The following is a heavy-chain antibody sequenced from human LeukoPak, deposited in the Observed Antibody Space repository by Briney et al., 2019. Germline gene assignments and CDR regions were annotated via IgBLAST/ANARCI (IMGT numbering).Heavy chain of an antibody. D-gene: IGHD2-2*01. CDR1: GYTFTSYD. CDR3: ARRNARDIVVVPAATTHYYGMDV. CDR2: MNPNSGNT. V-gene: IGHV1-8*01. Sequence: ASVKVSCKASGYTFTSYDINWVRQVTGQGLEWMGWMNPNSGNTGFVQKFQGRVTMTRNTSISTAYMELSSLRSEDTAVYYCARRNARDIVVVPAATTHYYGMDVWGQGTTVTVSS. J-gene: IGHJ6*02.